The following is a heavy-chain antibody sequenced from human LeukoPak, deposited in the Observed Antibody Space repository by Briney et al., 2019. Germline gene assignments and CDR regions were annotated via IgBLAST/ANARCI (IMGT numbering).Heavy chain of an antibody. CDR2: ISSSSSYI. CDR3: ARDLIYDNAFDI. CDR1: GFTFSSYS. Sequence: PGGSLRLSCAVSGFTFSSYSMNWVRQAPGKGLEWVSSISSSSSYIYYADSVKGRFTISRDNAKNSLYLQMNSLRAEDTAVYYCARDLIYDNAFDIWGQGTMVTVSS. V-gene: IGHV3-21*01. D-gene: IGHD3-22*01. J-gene: IGHJ3*02.